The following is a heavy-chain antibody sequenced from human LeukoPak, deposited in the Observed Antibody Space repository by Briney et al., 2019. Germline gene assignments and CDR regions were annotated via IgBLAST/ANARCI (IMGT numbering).Heavy chain of an antibody. CDR2: INHSGST. J-gene: IGHJ4*02. CDR1: GGSFSGYC. Sequence: SETLSLTCAVYGGSFSGYCWSWIRQPPGKGLEWIGEINHSGSTNYNPSLKSRVTISVDTSKNQFSLKLSSVTAADTAVYYCARLRYDSSGYYFDYWGQGTLVTDSS. D-gene: IGHD3-22*01. CDR3: ARLRYDSSGYYFDY. V-gene: IGHV4-34*01.